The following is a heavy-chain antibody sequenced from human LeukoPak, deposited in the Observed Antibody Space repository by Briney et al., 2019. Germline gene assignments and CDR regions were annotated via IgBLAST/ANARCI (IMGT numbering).Heavy chain of an antibody. CDR3: ARERSPDYGMDV. J-gene: IGHJ6*02. CDR2: ISYDGSNK. V-gene: IGHV3-30*03. CDR1: GFTFSSYG. Sequence: GGSLRLSCAASGFTFSSYGMHWVRQAPGKGLEWVAVISYDGSNKYYADSVKGRFTISRDNSKNTLYLQMNSLRAEDTAVYYCARERSPDYGMDVWGQGTTVTVSS.